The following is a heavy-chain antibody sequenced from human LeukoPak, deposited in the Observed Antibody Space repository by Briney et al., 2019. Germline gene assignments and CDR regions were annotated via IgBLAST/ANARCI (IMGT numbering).Heavy chain of an antibody. V-gene: IGHV3-23*01. Sequence: PGGSLRLSCAASGFTFSSYAMSWVRQAPGKGLKWVSAISGSGGSTYYADSVKGRFTISRDNSKNTLYLQMNSLRAEDTAVYYCAKDRGWYGEGDYWGQGTLVTVSS. CDR1: GFTFSSYA. CDR3: AKDRGWYGEGDY. CDR2: ISGSGGST. D-gene: IGHD6-19*01. J-gene: IGHJ4*02.